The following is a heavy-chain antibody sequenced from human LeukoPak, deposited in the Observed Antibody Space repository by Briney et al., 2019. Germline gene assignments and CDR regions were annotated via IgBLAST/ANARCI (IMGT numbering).Heavy chain of an antibody. V-gene: IGHV3-30*18. CDR1: GFPFSSSG. Sequence: GGSLRLSCAASGFPFSSSGIHWVRQAPGKGLEWVALISYDGSNEYYADSVKGRFTISRDNSKNTLYMQMNSLRAEDTAVYYCAKSSDLLSGYYSYFEYWGHGTLVTVAS. J-gene: IGHJ4*01. CDR3: AKSSDLLSGYYSYFEY. CDR2: ISYDGSNE. D-gene: IGHD3-9*01.